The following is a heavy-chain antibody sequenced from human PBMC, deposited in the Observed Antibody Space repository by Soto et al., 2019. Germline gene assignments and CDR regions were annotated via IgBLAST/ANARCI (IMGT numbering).Heavy chain of an antibody. D-gene: IGHD4-17*01. J-gene: IGHJ5*02. CDR3: ARVGLRGWFDP. CDR2: IYYSGST. Sequence: QVQLQESGPGLVKPSETLSLTCTVSGGSISSYYWSWIRQPPGKGLEWIGYIYYSGSTNYNPSLKSRVTISVDTSKNQFSLKLSSVTAADTAVYYCARVGLRGWFDPWGQGTLVTVSS. V-gene: IGHV4-59*01. CDR1: GGSISSYY.